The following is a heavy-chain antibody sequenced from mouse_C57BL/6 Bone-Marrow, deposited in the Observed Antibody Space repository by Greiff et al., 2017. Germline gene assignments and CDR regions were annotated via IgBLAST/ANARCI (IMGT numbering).Heavy chain of an antibody. CDR3: ARNDYGSRGGFAY. D-gene: IGHD1-1*01. V-gene: IGHV1-61*01. CDR1: GYTFTSYW. CDR2: IYPSDSET. J-gene: IGHJ3*01. Sequence: QVQLQQPGAELVRPGSSVKLSCKASGYTFTSYWMDWVKQRPGQGLEWIGNIYPSDSETHYNQKFKDKATLTVDKSSSTAYMQLSSLTSEDSAVYYWARNDYGSRGGFAYWGQGTLVTVSA.